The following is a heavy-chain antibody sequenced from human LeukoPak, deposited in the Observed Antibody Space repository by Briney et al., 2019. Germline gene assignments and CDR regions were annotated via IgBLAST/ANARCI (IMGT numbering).Heavy chain of an antibody. Sequence: SETLSLTCAVYGGSFSGYYWSWIRQPPGKGLEWIGEINHSGSTNYNPSLKSRVTISVDTSKNQFSLKLSSVTAADTAVYYCARGHDMPLRGHYYYYMDVWGKGTTVTISS. CDR3: ARGHDMPLRGHYYYYMDV. CDR1: GGSFSGYY. V-gene: IGHV4-34*01. D-gene: IGHD3-9*01. CDR2: INHSGST. J-gene: IGHJ6*03.